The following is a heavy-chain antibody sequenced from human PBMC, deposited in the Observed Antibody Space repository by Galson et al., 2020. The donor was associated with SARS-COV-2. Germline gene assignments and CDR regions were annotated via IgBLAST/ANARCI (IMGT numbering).Heavy chain of an antibody. CDR2: IYWDDDK. D-gene: IGHD1-26*01. CDR3: ANTISWGSYSG. V-gene: IGHV2-5*02. CDR1: GFSLSTSGVG. Sequence: SGPTLVKPTQTLTLTCTFSGFSLSTSGVGVGWIRQPPGKDLEWHALIYWDDDKRYSPSLKSRLTITKDTSNNQVVLTMTNMDRVDTATYYCANTISWGSYSGWGHGTLVTGSS. J-gene: IGHJ4*01.